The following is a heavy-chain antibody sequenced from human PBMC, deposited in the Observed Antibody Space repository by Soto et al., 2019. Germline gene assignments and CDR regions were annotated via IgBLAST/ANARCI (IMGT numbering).Heavy chain of an antibody. J-gene: IGHJ6*02. CDR2: ISSSGSYT. D-gene: IGHD3-3*01. CDR3: ARDPGSGYNYYYGMDV. Sequence: GGSLRLSCVASGFRFSSYSMNWVRQAPGKGLEWVSSISSSGSYTYDAGSVKGRFTISRDNAKNSLYLQMNSLRAEDTGVYYCARDPGSGYNYYYGMDVWGQGTTVTVSS. CDR1: GFRFSSYS. V-gene: IGHV3-21*06.